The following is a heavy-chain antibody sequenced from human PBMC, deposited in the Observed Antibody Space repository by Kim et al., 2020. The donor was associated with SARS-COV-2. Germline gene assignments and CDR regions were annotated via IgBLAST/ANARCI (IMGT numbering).Heavy chain of an antibody. J-gene: IGHJ4*02. D-gene: IGHD6-13*01. V-gene: IGHV3-23*01. CDR2: T. Sequence: TYYADSGKGRFTISRDNSKNTLYLQMNSLRAEDTAVYYCAKPGYSSSPDYWGQGTLVTVSS. CDR3: AKPGYSSSPDY.